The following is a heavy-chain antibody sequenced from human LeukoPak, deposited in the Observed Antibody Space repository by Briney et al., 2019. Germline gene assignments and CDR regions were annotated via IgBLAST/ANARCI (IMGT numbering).Heavy chain of an antibody. D-gene: IGHD2-2*02. CDR3: ARAGNQLLYFPYFDY. CDR1: GGSISSGDYH. V-gene: IGHV4-30-4*01. J-gene: IGHJ4*02. CDR2: IYYSGST. Sequence: SETLSLTCTVSGGSISSGDYHWSWIRQPPGKGLEWIGYIYYSGSTYYNPSLKSRVTISVDTSKNQFSLKLSSVTAADTAVYYCARAGNQLLYFPYFDYWGQGTLVTVSS.